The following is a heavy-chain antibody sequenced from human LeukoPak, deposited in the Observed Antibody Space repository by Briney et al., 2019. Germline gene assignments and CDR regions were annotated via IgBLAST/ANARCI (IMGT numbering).Heavy chain of an antibody. J-gene: IGHJ4*02. D-gene: IGHD4-4*01. CDR1: GFTFSSYA. Sequence: PGGSLRLSCAASGFTFSSYAMSWARQAPGKGLEWVSTIIGSGGNTFYADSVKGRFTISRDNSKNTLSLQLTSLRAEDTGIYFCARDGGHPLTSYYRAYWGQGTLVTVSS. CDR3: ARDGGHPLTSYYRAY. V-gene: IGHV3-23*01. CDR2: IIGSGGNT.